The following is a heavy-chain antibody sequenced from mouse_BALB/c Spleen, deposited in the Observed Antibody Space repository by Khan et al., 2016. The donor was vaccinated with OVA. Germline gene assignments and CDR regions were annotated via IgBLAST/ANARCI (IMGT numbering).Heavy chain of an antibody. CDR2: IWAGGST. CDR1: GFSLTSYG. CDR3: GRLEDI. J-gene: IGHJ2*01. V-gene: IGHV2-9*02. Sequence: VELVESGPGLVAPSQSLSITCTVSGFSLTSYGVHWVRQPPGKGLEWLGVIWAGGSTNYNSALMSRLSISKDNSKNQVFLHMNRRKTDETDMYYWGRLEDIWGQGTTLTGSS. D-gene: IGHD1-3*01.